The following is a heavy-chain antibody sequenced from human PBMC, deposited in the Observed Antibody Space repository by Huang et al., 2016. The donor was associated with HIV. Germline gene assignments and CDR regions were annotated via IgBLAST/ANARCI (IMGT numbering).Heavy chain of an antibody. J-gene: IGHJ4*02. D-gene: IGHD4-17*01. CDR1: GYTFTNYD. CDR2: MNPNTGKT. Sequence: QVHLVQSGAEVKKPGASVTVSCKASGYTFTNYDINWVRQAPGRGLEWMGGMNPNTGKTGFAQSFQGRVTMTRKTSITTAYMELTSLTSEDTAVYYCARSAYGDLDYWGLGTLVIVSS. V-gene: IGHV1-8*02. CDR3: ARSAYGDLDY.